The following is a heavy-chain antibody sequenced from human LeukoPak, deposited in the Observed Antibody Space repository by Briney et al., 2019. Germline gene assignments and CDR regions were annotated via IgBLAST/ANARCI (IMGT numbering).Heavy chain of an antibody. V-gene: IGHV4-59*08. CDR2: IHYSGST. J-gene: IGHJ2*01. D-gene: IGHD2-21*01. Sequence: SETLSLTCTVSGGSISNYYWSWIRQPPGKGLEWIGYIHYSGSTTYNPSLKSRVTISVDTSKNQFSLKLSSVTAADTAVYCCARARSARNSQPHVVVIANYWYFDLWGCGTLVTVSS. CDR1: GGSISNYY. CDR3: ARARSARNSQPHVVVIANYWYFDL.